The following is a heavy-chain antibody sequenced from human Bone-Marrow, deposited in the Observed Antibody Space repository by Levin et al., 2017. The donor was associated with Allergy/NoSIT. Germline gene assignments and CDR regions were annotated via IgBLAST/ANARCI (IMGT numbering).Heavy chain of an antibody. CDR3: ARVGYCSNWFDP. Sequence: SCAASGFTFSSYRMNWVRQAPGKGLEWVSSISSSSSYIYYADSVKGRFTISRDNAKNSLYLQMNSLRAEDTAVYYCARVGYCSNWFDPWGQGTLVTVSS. CDR1: GFTFSSYR. V-gene: IGHV3-21*01. D-gene: IGHD2-15*01. CDR2: ISSSSSYI. J-gene: IGHJ5*02.